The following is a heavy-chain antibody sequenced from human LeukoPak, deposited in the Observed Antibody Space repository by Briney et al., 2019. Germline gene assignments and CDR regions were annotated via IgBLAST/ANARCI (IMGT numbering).Heavy chain of an antibody. CDR2: IFYNGKT. CDR1: GASFRSGGQY. CDR3: ARIFDV. Sequence: SQTLSLTCTLSGASFRSGGQYWGWIRQTPGKGLEWIGDIFYNGKTNYNPSLKSRVTISLDTSRSQFSLRLSSVTASDTGVYYCARIFDVWGRGTLVTVSS. V-gene: IGHV4-61*08. J-gene: IGHJ4*02.